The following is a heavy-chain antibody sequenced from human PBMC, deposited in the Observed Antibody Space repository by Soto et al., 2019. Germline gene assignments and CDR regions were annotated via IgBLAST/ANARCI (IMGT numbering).Heavy chain of an antibody. V-gene: IGHV1-69*04. CDR2: IIPILGIA. Sequence: SVKVSCKTSGGTFSSYAISWVRQAPGQGLEWMGRIIPILGIANYAQKFQGRVTITADESTSTAYMELSSLRSEDTAVYYCARDQLRDHLASWGQGTLVTVSS. CDR3: ARDQLRDHLAS. D-gene: IGHD2-2*01. J-gene: IGHJ4*02. CDR1: GGTFSSYA.